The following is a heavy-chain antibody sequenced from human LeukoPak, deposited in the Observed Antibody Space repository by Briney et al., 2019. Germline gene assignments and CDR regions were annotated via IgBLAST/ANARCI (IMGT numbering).Heavy chain of an antibody. D-gene: IGHD3-22*01. CDR3: ARAQDGYSD. CDR2: IYTGGNT. J-gene: IGHJ4*02. V-gene: IGHV3-53*01. Sequence: GGSLRLSCAASGFTVSSNYVSWVRQAPGKGLEWVSVIYTGGNTHYADSVKGRFTISRDSYKNTLYLQMNSLRAEDTAVYYCARAQDGYSDWGQGTLVTVFS. CDR1: GFTVSSNY.